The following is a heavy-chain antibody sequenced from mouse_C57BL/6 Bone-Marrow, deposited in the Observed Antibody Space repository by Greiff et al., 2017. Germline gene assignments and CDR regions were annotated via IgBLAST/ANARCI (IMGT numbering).Heavy chain of an antibody. V-gene: IGHV1-18*01. CDR3: ARHGSSHLYFDV. CDR2: INPNNGGT. J-gene: IGHJ1*03. Sequence: EVKLMESGPELVKPGASVKIPCKASGYTFTDYNMDWVKQSHGKSLEWIGDINPNNGGTSYNQKFKGKATLTVDKSSSTSYMELRSLTSEDSAVXYCARHGSSHLYFDVWGTGTTVTVSS. CDR1: GYTFTDYN. D-gene: IGHD1-1*01.